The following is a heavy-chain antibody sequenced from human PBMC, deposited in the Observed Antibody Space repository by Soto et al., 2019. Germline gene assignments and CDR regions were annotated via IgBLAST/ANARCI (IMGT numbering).Heavy chain of an antibody. D-gene: IGHD6-19*01. J-gene: IGHJ4*02. CDR1: GFTVSSNY. CDR2: IYSGGST. V-gene: IGHV3-53*05. CDR3: AKDRSSGWYSTSYGIFDY. Sequence: PGGSLRLSCAASGFTVSSNYMSWVRQAPGKGLEWVSVIYSGGSTYYADSVKGRFTISRDNSKDTLYLQMNSLRAEDTAVYYCAKDRSSGWYSTSYGIFDYWGQGTLVTVSS.